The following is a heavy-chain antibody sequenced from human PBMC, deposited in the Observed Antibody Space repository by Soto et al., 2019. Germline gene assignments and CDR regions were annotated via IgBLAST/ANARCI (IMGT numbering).Heavy chain of an antibody. CDR3: ARGGVWGSGSHLGWYFDL. CDR1: GYTFTGYY. V-gene: IGHV1-2*04. CDR2: INPNSGGT. Sequence: QVQLVQSGAEVKKPGASVKVSCKASGYTFTGYYMHWVRQAPGQGLEWMGWINPNSGGTNYAQKFQGWVTMTRDTSISTAYMEVSRLRSDDTAVYYCARGGVWGSGSHLGWYFDLWGRGTLVTVSS. J-gene: IGHJ2*01. D-gene: IGHD3-10*01.